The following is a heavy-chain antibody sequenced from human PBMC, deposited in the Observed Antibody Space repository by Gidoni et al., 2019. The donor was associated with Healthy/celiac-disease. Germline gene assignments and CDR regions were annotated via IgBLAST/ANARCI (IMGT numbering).Heavy chain of an antibody. Sequence: QVQLVESGGGVVQPGRSLRLSCAASGFTFSSYAMPWVRQAPGKGLEWVAVISYDGSNKYYADSVKGRFTISRDNSKNTLYLQMNSLRAEDTAVYYCARDPEVRFLENAFDIWGQGTMVTVSS. CDR1: GFTFSSYA. D-gene: IGHD3-3*01. J-gene: IGHJ3*02. CDR2: ISYDGSNK. V-gene: IGHV3-30-3*01. CDR3: ARDPEVRFLENAFDI.